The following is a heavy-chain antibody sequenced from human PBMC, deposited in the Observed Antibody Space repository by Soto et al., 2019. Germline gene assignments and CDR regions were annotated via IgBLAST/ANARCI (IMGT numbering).Heavy chain of an antibody. CDR2: FDPEDGET. D-gene: IGHD2-2*01. J-gene: IGHJ4*02. Sequence: ASVKVSCKVSGYTLTELSMHWVRQAPGKGLEWMGGFDPEDGETIYAQKFQGRVTITADESTSTAYMELSSLRSEDTAVYYCASKPYCISTSCYGERFDYWGQGTLVTVS. CDR3: ASKPYCISTSCYGERFDY. V-gene: IGHV1-24*01. CDR1: GYTLTELS.